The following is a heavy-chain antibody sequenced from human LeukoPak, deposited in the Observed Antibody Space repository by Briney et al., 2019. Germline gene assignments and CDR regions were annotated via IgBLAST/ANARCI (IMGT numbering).Heavy chain of an antibody. Sequence: PVGTLRLSCAASGFTFSSYFMNWVRQAPGKGLEWVSSISSNSKTIYYADTVKGRFTISRDNAKNSLHLQMNSLRAEDTAVYYCARHQGDPWRGYSNYYYMDVWGTGTTVIVS. CDR1: GFTFSSYF. CDR2: ISSNSKTI. V-gene: IGHV3-48*04. J-gene: IGHJ6*03. CDR3: ARHQGDPWRGYSNYYYMDV. D-gene: IGHD3-3*01.